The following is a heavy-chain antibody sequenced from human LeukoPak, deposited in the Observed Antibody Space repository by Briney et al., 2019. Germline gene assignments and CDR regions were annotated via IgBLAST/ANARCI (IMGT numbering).Heavy chain of an antibody. Sequence: SETLSLTCAVSGGSISSNYWSWIRQPPGKGLEWIGYIYYSGYTNYNPSLKSRVTMSVDTSKNQFSLELSSVTAADTAVYYCASGYSGYDTDYYYYYYMDVWGKGTTVTVSS. CDR1: GGSISSNY. J-gene: IGHJ6*03. D-gene: IGHD5-12*01. CDR2: IYYSGYT. CDR3: ASGYSGYDTDYYYYYYMDV. V-gene: IGHV4-59*01.